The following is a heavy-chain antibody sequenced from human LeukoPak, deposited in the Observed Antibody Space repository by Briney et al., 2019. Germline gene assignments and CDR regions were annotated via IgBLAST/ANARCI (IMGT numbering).Heavy chain of an antibody. CDR1: GYSISSGYY. J-gene: IGHJ4*02. D-gene: IGHD2-2*01. CDR2: IYHSGST. Sequence: SETLSLTCAVSGYSISSGYYWGWIRKPPGKGLEWIGSIYHSGSTYYNPSLMSRVTISVDTSKNQFSLKLSSVTAADTAVYYCARVVVVVSAAINGFDYWGQGTLVTVSS. CDR3: ARVVVVVSAAINGFDY. V-gene: IGHV4-38-2*01.